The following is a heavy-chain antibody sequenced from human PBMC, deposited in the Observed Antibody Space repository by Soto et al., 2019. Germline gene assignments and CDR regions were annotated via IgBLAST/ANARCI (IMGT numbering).Heavy chain of an antibody. CDR3: ARVSEYQLLYREGKYNWFDP. CDR1: GGSISSYY. V-gene: IGHV4-59*01. D-gene: IGHD2-2*02. J-gene: IGHJ5*02. Sequence: SETLSLTCTVSGGSISSYYWSWIRQPPGKGLEWIGYIYYSGSTNYNPSLKSRVTISVDTSKNQFSLKLSSVTAADTAVYYCARVSEYQLLYREGKYNWFDPWGQGTLVTVSS. CDR2: IYYSGST.